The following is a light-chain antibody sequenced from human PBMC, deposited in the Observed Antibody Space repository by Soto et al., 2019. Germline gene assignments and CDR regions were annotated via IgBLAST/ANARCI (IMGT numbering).Light chain of an antibody. V-gene: IGKV3-11*01. CDR2: DAS. Sequence: EIVLTQSPATLSLSPGERATLSCRASQSVSSYLAWYQQKPGQDPRLLIYDASNMATGIPARFTGSGSGTDFTLTISSLEPEDFAVYYCQQRSNWLFTFGPGTKVDIK. CDR3: QQRSNWLFT. J-gene: IGKJ3*01. CDR1: QSVSSY.